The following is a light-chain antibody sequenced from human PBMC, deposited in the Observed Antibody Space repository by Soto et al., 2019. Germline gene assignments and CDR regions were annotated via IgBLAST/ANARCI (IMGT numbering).Light chain of an antibody. J-gene: IGKJ1*01. V-gene: IGKV3-20*01. CDR3: QQYGSSPTWT. CDR2: GAS. CDR1: QSVSNNY. Sequence: EIVLTQSAGTLSLSPGERATLSCRASQSVSNNYLAWYQQKPGQAPRLLIYGASSRATGIPDRFTGSGSGTDFTLTISRLEPEDFAVFYCQQYGSSPTWTFGQGTKVDIK.